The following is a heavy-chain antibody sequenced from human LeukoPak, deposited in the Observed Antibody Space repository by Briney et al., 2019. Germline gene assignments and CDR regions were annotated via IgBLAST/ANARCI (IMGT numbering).Heavy chain of an antibody. CDR2: ISYDGSNK. V-gene: IGHV3-30-3*01. CDR3: ARDWWGYGGNSGGLAFDI. CDR1: GFTFSSYA. D-gene: IGHD4-23*01. J-gene: IGHJ3*02. Sequence: PGGSLRLSCAASGFTFSSYAMHWVRQAPGKGLEWVAVISYDGSNKYYADSVKGRFTISRDNSKNTLYLQMNSLRAEDTAVYYCARDWWGYGGNSGGLAFDIWGQGTMVTVSS.